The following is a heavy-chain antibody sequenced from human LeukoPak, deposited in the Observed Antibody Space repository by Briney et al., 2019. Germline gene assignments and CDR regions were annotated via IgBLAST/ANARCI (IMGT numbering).Heavy chain of an antibody. Sequence: SETLSLTCTVSSGSINSGADYWTWIRQHPGKGLEWIGYIYYSGSTNYNPSLKSRVTISVDTSKNQFSLKLSSVTAADTAVYYCATGYFDWLRFAFDIWGQGTMVTVSS. V-gene: IGHV4-61*08. D-gene: IGHD3-9*01. J-gene: IGHJ3*02. CDR1: SGSINSGADY. CDR2: IYYSGST. CDR3: ATGYFDWLRFAFDI.